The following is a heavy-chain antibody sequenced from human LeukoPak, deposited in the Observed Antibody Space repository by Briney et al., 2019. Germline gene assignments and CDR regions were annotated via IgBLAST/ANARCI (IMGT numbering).Heavy chain of an antibody. V-gene: IGHV3-33*01. Sequence: GRSLRLSCAASGFIFNSFGMHWVRQAPGPGLEGVAAIWYDGSNTYYADSVKGRFTISRDNSNYTLYLQMNSLRVEDTALYFCARGPSCGDYADYWGQGTLVTVSS. CDR3: ARGPSCGDYADY. CDR1: GFIFNSFG. J-gene: IGHJ4*02. D-gene: IGHD4-17*01. CDR2: IWYDGSNT.